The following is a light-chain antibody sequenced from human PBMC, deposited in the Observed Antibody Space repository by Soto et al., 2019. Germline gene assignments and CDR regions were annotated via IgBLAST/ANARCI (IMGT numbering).Light chain of an antibody. CDR3: AAWDDSLGAYV. Sequence: QSVLTQPPSASATPGQRVTISCSGSNSNIGTNTVNWYQQLPGTAPRLLIYTNNQRPSGVPQRFSGSKTGTSASLAIGGLQSEDWADYYCAAWDDSLGAYVFGTGTKVTVL. J-gene: IGLJ1*01. V-gene: IGLV1-44*01. CDR1: NSNIGTNT. CDR2: TNN.